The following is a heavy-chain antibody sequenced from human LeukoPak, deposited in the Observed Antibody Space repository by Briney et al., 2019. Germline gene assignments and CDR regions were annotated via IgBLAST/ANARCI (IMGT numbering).Heavy chain of an antibody. V-gene: IGHV1-46*01. CDR1: GYTFTSYY. CDR3: ARNWGYSYGLDY. Sequence: ASVKVSCKASGYTFTSYYMHWVRQAPGQGLEWMGIINPSGGSTSYAQKFQGRVTMTRDMSTSTVYVELGSLRSEDTAVYYCARNWGYSYGLDYWGQGTLVTVSS. D-gene: IGHD5-18*01. J-gene: IGHJ4*02. CDR2: INPSGGST.